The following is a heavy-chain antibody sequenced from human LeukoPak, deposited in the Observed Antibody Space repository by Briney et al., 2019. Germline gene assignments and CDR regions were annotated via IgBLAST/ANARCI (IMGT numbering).Heavy chain of an antibody. CDR2: ISSSGTTI. Sequence: GGSLRLSCAVPGSTFSNYEINWVRQAPGKGLEWISYISSSGTTIYYADSVKGRSTISRDNAKNSLYLQMNSLRVEDTAVYYCASRPYGFLGPFDFWGQGTLVTVSS. D-gene: IGHD3/OR15-3a*01. J-gene: IGHJ4*02. V-gene: IGHV3-48*03. CDR3: ASRPYGFLGPFDF. CDR1: GSTFSNYE.